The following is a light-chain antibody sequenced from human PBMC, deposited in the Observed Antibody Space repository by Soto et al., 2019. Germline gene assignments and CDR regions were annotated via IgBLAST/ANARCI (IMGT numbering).Light chain of an antibody. CDR3: QQSYSTPPDT. J-gene: IGKJ2*01. CDR1: HYISTN. CDR2: AAS. Sequence: DIQMTQSPSSLSASVGDRVTISCRASHYISTNLNWYQKKPGKAPKLLIHAASSLHSGVPSRFSGSGSGTDFTLTIDSLQPEDFATYYCQQSYSTPPDTCGQGTKLEIQ. V-gene: IGKV1-39*01.